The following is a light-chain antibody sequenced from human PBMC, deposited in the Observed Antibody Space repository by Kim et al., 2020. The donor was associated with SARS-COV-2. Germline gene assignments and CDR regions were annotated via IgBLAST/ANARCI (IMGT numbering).Light chain of an antibody. Sequence: AIQLTQSPSSLSASVGDRLTITCRASQGIRSALAWYQHKPGKAPKVLMYDASILESGVPSRFSGSGSGTDFTLTIISLQPEDFASYYCQQFIEYPFSFGGGTKV. CDR3: QQFIEYPFS. J-gene: IGKJ4*01. V-gene: IGKV1D-13*01. CDR2: DAS. CDR1: QGIRSA.